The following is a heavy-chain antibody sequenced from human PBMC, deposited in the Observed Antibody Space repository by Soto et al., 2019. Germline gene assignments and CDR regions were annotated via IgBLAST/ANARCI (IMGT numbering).Heavy chain of an antibody. CDR3: AILGGYDYYFDY. CDR1: GGSISSSSYY. V-gene: IGHV4-39*01. D-gene: IGHD5-12*01. CDR2: IYYSGST. J-gene: IGHJ4*02. Sequence: SETLSLTCTVSGGSISSSSYYWGWIRQPPGKGLEWIGSIYYSGSTYYNPSLKSRVTISVDTSKNQFPLKLSSVTAADTAVYYCAILGGYDYYFDYWGQGTLVTVSS.